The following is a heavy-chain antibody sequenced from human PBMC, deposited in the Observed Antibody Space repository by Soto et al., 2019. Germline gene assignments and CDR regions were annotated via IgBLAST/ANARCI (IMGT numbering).Heavy chain of an antibody. J-gene: IGHJ4*02. D-gene: IGHD3-22*01. Sequence: SLRLSGTTSGFTFGEYAMSWFRQAPGKGLEWVGFIRSKGYGGTTQYAASVKGRFTISRDDSESIAYLQMDSLKTEDTALYYCARVGSASLMVVVIADHWGQGTQVTVSS. V-gene: IGHV3-49*03. CDR1: GFTFGEYA. CDR2: IRSKGYGGTT. CDR3: ARVGSASLMVVVIADH.